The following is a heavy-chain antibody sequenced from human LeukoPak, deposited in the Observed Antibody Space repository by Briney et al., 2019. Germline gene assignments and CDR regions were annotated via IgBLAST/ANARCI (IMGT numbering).Heavy chain of an antibody. CDR3: ASGVVATVDY. J-gene: IGHJ4*02. CDR2: IYSGGST. CDR1: GFTFSSYW. D-gene: IGHD5-12*01. V-gene: IGHV3-66*01. Sequence: PGGSLRLSCAASGFTFSSYWMSWVRQAPGKGLEWVSVIYSGGSTYYADSVKGRFTISRDNSKNTLYLQMNSLRAEDTAVYYCASGVVATVDYWGQGTLVTVSS.